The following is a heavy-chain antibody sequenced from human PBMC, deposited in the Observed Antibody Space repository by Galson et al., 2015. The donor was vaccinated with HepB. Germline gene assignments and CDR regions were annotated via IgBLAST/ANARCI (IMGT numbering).Heavy chain of an antibody. CDR1: GFTFNTYA. CDR2: ISGSGRTT. D-gene: IGHD6-6*01. V-gene: IGHV3-23*01. CDR3: AKPLGGEALEYRSSDPFDH. Sequence: SLRLSCAASGFTFNTYALSWVRQAPGKGLEWVSGISGSGRTTFYADSVKGRFIISRDNSKNTLYLQMDSLRAEDTAVYHCAKPLGGEALEYRSSDPFDHWGQGTLVTVSS. J-gene: IGHJ4*02.